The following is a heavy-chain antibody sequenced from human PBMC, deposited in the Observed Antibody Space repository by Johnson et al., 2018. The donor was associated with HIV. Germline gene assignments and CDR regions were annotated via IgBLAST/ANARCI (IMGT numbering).Heavy chain of an antibody. V-gene: IGHV3-30*14. D-gene: IGHD6-19*01. Sequence: QVQLVESGGGLIQPGGSLRLSCAASGFTFGDSAIHWVRQAPGKGLEWVAVLSYDGSNEYYADSVNGPFTISRDNSKNTLYLQMGSLRVEDIATYYCARARAKVVAGLDAFDIWGQGTMVTVSS. CDR3: ARARAKVVAGLDAFDI. J-gene: IGHJ3*02. CDR2: LSYDGSNE. CDR1: GFTFGDSA.